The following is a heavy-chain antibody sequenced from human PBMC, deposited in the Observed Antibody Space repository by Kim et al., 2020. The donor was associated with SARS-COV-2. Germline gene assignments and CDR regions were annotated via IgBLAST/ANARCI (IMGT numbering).Heavy chain of an antibody. CDR1: GFTFSSYS. CDR2: ISSSSSYI. Sequence: GGSLRLSCAASGFTFSSYSMNWVRQAPGKGLEWVSSISSSSSYIYYADSVKGRFTISRDNAKNSLYLQMTSLRAEDTAVYYCAREGYYYDSSGYYTPFDYWGQGTLVTVSS. V-gene: IGHV3-21*01. J-gene: IGHJ4*02. D-gene: IGHD3-22*01. CDR3: AREGYYYDSSGYYTPFDY.